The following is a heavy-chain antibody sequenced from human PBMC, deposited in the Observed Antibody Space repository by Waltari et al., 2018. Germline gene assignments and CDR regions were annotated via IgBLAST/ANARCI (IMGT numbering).Heavy chain of an antibody. CDR1: GGSISSGGYY. CDR3: ARDRRFGESEWYFDL. Sequence: QVQLQESGPGLVKPSQTLSLTCTVSGGSISSGGYYCSWIRQHPGKGLEWIGYIYYSGRTSYNSALKSLFTISVDTSKNQCSLKLSSVTAADTAVYYCARDRRFGESEWYFDLWGRGTLVTVSS. CDR2: IYYSGRT. J-gene: IGHJ2*01. V-gene: IGHV4-31*01. D-gene: IGHD3-10*01.